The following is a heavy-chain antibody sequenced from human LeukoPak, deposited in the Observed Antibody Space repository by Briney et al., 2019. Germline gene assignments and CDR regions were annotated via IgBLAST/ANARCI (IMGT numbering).Heavy chain of an antibody. V-gene: IGHV4-61*02. D-gene: IGHD3-22*01. CDR1: GGSLSSGSYY. Sequence: PSETLSLTCTVSGGSLSSGSYYWSWIRQPAGKGLEWIGRIYTSGSTNYNPSLKSRVTISVDTSKNQFSLELSSVTAADTAVYYCARVTTGGYYNCWGQGTLVTVSS. J-gene: IGHJ4*02. CDR2: IYTSGST. CDR3: ARVTTGGYYNC.